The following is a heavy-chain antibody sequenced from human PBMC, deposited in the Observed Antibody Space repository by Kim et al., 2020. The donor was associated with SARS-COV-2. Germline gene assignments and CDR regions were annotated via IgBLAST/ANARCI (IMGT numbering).Heavy chain of an antibody. J-gene: IGHJ4*02. CDR2: IYPGDSDT. V-gene: IGHV5-51*01. CDR1: GYSFTSYW. D-gene: IGHD3-10*01. Sequence: GESLKISCKGSGYSFTSYWIGWVRQMPGKGLEWMGIIYPGDSDTRYSPSFQGQVTISADKSISTAYLQWSSLKASDTAMYYCARRLKGPRPSSITMVRGGPFDYWGQGTLVTVSS. CDR3: ARRLKGPRPSSITMVRGGPFDY.